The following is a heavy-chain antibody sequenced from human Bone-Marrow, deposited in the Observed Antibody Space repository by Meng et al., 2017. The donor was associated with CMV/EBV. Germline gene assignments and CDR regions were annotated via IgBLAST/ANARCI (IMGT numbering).Heavy chain of an antibody. V-gene: IGHV1-2*02. CDR3: AREGPVVPAAPPYYYYGMDV. J-gene: IGHJ6*02. CDR1: GYTFTGYY. CDR2: INPNSGGT. Sequence: ASVKVSCKASGYTFTGYYMHWVRQAPGQGLEWMGWINPNSGGTNYAQKFQGRVTMTRDTSISTAYMELSSLRSEDTAVYYCAREGPVVPAAPPYYYYGMDVWGQGTTVTVSS. D-gene: IGHD2-2*01.